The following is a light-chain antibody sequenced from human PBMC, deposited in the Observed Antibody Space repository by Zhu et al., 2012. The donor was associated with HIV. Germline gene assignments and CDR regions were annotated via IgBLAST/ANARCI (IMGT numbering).Light chain of an antibody. J-gene: IGKJ4*01. CDR2: DAS. V-gene: IGKV3-11*01. Sequence: EIVLTQSPATLPLSPGERATLSCRASQSVNSYLAWYQQKPGQAPRLLIYDASNRATGIPARFSGSGSGTDFTLTISSLEPEDSAVYYCQQRNSNWFTFGGGTKVEIK. CDR1: QSVNSY. CDR3: QQRNSNWFT.